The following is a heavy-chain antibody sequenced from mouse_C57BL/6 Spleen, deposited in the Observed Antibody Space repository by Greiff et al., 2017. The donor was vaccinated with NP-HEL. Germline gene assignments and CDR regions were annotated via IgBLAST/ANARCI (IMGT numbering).Heavy chain of an antibody. CDR1: GYTFTDYN. D-gene: IGHD2-1*01. J-gene: IGHJ2*01. Sequence: VQLKQSGPELVKPGASVKMSCKASGYTFTDYNMHWVKQSHGKSLEWIGYINPNNGGTSYNQKFKGKATLTVNKSSSTAYMELRSLTSEDSAVYYCARFGNFPFDYWGQGTTLTVSS. CDR2: INPNNGGT. CDR3: ARFGNFPFDY. V-gene: IGHV1-22*01.